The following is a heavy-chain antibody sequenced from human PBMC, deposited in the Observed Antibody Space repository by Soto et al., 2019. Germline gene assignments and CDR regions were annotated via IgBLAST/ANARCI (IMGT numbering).Heavy chain of an antibody. CDR1: GFTFTTFG. CDR3: ARDSSLGIAADGLDN. J-gene: IGHJ4*02. CDR2: ISYAGSQK. Sequence: GGSLRLSCVASGFTFTTFGIHWVRQAPGEGLEWVAVISYAGSQKYVAGSLRGRFTVSRDNSKNTVYLQMNSLRVEDTALYFCARDSSLGIAADGLDNWGPGTLVTVSS. D-gene: IGHD6-13*01. V-gene: IGHV3-33*05.